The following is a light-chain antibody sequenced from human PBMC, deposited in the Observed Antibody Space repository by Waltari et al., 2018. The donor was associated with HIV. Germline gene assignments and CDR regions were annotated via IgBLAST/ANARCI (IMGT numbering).Light chain of an antibody. J-gene: IGLJ2*01. V-gene: IGLV7-46*01. CDR1: TGAVTSGHS. CDR2: DTS. CDR3: LLSYSGAHVI. Sequence: QAVVTQEPSLTVSPGGTVTLTCGSSTGAVTSGHSPYWFQQKPGQAPRTLIYDTSNRHSWTPAWFSGSLLGGKAALTLSGAQPEDEAEYYCLLSYSGAHVIFGGGTQLTVL.